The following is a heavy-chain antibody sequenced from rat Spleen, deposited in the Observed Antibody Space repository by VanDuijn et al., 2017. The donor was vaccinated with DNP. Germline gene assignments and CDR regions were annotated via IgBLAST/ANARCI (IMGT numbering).Heavy chain of an antibody. J-gene: IGHJ2*01. D-gene: IGHD1-4*01. V-gene: IGHV5-7*01. CDR2: INYDGSST. Sequence: EVQLVESGGGLVQPGRSLKLSCAASGFTFRDHNMAWVRQAPKKGLEWVATINYDGSSTYYRDSVKGRFIISRDNTKRTQYLQMDSLRSDDTATYYCAGRPPPTRGPFDYWGQGIMVTVSS. CDR1: GFTFRDHN. CDR3: AGRPPPTRGPFDY.